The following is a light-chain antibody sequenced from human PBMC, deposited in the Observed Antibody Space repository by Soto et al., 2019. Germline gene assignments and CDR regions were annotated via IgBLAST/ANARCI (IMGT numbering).Light chain of an antibody. Sequence: QSALTQPASVSGSPGQSITISCTGTSSDVGGYKYVSWYQHHPGKAPKLIIYEVSNRPSGVSNRFSGSKSANTASLTLSGLQAEDEADYYCTSYTRNSTYVFGPGTKVTV. CDR3: TSYTRNSTYV. V-gene: IGLV2-14*01. J-gene: IGLJ1*01. CDR2: EVS. CDR1: SSDVGGYKY.